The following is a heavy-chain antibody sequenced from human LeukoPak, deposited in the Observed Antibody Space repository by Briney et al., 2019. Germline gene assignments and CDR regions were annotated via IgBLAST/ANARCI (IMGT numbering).Heavy chain of an antibody. V-gene: IGHV3-23*01. CDR2: ISGSGGST. J-gene: IGHJ4*02. CDR3: AKLHNLNCDY. D-gene: IGHD1-14*01. Sequence: GGSLRFSCAASGFTFGDYAMSWVRRAPGKGLEWVSTISGSGGSTYYADSVKGRFTISRDSSKNTLYLQMNNLRPEDTAVYYCAKLHNLNCDYWGLGTLVTVSS. CDR1: GFTFGDYA.